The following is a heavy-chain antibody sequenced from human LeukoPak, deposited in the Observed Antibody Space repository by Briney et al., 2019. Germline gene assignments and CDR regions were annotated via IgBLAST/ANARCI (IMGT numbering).Heavy chain of an antibody. CDR1: GDTFSRYS. V-gene: IGHV1-69*08. Sequence: SVKVSCKASGDTFSRYSISGVRQAPGQGLEWMGRIIPILGPENYQQKFQGRVTITADKSTSTVNMELSSLRSEDTAVYYCARDLGIVRGNYYGMDVWGQGTTVTVSS. CDR3: ARDLGIVRGNYYGMDV. CDR2: IIPILGPE. D-gene: IGHD3-10*01. J-gene: IGHJ6*02.